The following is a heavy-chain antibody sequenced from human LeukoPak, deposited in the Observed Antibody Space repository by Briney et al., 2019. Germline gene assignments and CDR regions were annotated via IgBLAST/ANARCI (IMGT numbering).Heavy chain of an antibody. Sequence: SGTLSLTCAVSGGSISSSNWWSWVRQPPGKGLEWIGEIYHSGSTNYNPSLKSRVTISVDKSKNQFSLKLSSVTAADTAVYYCASRPFPYSSSWYVDYWGQGTLVTVSS. J-gene: IGHJ4*02. CDR2: IYHSGST. CDR1: GGSISSSNW. CDR3: ASRPFPYSSSWYVDY. V-gene: IGHV4-4*02. D-gene: IGHD6-13*01.